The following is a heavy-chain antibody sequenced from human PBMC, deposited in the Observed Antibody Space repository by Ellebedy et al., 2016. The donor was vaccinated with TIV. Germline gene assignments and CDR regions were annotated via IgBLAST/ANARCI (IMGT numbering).Heavy chain of an antibody. CDR1: GLTFSSYD. Sequence: GGSLRLSCAASGLTFSSYDMHWVRQATGKGLEWVSAIGTAGDTYYPGSVKGRFTISRENAKNSLYLQMNSLRAGDTAVYYCARHPTLGYGMDVWGQGTTVTVSS. D-gene: IGHD3-16*01. V-gene: IGHV3-13*01. CDR3: ARHPTLGYGMDV. J-gene: IGHJ6*02. CDR2: IGTAGDT.